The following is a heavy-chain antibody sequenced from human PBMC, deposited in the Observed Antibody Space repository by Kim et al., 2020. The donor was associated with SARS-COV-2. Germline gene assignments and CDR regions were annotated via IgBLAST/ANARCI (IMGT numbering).Heavy chain of an antibody. Sequence: SETLSLTCGVSGGSIISGGAYWNWIRQHPGRGLEWIGYIYHTGSTYSNSSLKSRVTISVDTSKNQFSLRLASVTAADTAVYYCARGAVSSAGGDFWGQGTLVTVSS. V-gene: IGHV4-31*11. D-gene: IGHD3-16*01. CDR1: GGSIISGGAY. J-gene: IGHJ4*02. CDR2: IYHTGST. CDR3: ARGAVSSAGGDF.